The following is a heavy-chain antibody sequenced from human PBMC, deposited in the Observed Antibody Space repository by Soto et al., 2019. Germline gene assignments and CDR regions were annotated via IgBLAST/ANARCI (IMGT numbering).Heavy chain of an antibody. V-gene: IGHV4-59*08. D-gene: IGHD2-15*01. J-gene: IGHJ4*02. Sequence: QVQLQESGPGLVKPSETLSLTCTVSGGSISSYYWSWIRQPPEKGLEWIGYIYYSGNTNYNPSLKRRVTISIDTSKNQFSLKLSSVTAADTAVYYCARGYCSGGNCYSRFFDFWGQGTLVTVSS. CDR3: ARGYCSGGNCYSRFFDF. CDR2: IYYSGNT. CDR1: GGSISSYY.